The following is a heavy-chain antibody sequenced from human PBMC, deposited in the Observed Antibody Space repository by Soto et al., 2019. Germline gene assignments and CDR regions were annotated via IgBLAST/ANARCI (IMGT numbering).Heavy chain of an antibody. V-gene: IGHV4-31*03. J-gene: IGHJ6*02. CDR2: IYYSGST. CDR3: AREETRYYYDSSGYYSVGEPVDYGMDV. D-gene: IGHD3-22*01. CDR1: GGSISSGGYY. Sequence: QVQLQESGPGLVKPSQTLSLTCTVSGGSISSGGYYWSWIRQHPGKGLEWIGYIYYSGSTYYNPSLKRRVTISVDTSKNQFSLKLSSVTAADTAVYYCAREETRYYYDSSGYYSVGEPVDYGMDVWGQGTTVTVSS.